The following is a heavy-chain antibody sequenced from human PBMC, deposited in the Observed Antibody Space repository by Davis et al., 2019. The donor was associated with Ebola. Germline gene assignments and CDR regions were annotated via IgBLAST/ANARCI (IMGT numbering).Heavy chain of an antibody. V-gene: IGHV4-39*07. CDR2: IYYSGST. Sequence: SETLSLTCTVSGGSISSSSYYWGWIRQPPGKGLEWIGSIYYSGSTYYNPSLKSRVTISVDTSKNQFSLKLSSVTAADTAVYYCARAGIYSYHYVWGSYHYWGQGTLVTVSS. J-gene: IGHJ4*02. CDR3: ARAGIYSYHYVWGSYHY. D-gene: IGHD3-16*02. CDR1: GGSISSSSYY.